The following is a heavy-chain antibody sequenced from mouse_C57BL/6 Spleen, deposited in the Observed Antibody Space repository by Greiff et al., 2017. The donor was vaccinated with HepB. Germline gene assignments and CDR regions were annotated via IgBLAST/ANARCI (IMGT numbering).Heavy chain of an antibody. CDR2: IDPEDGET. CDR3: ARAYYGSSPYYFDY. V-gene: IGHV14-2*01. J-gene: IGHJ2*01. CDR1: GFNIKDYY. Sequence: VQLQQSGAELVKPGASVKLSCTASGFNIKDYYMHWVKQRTEQGLEWIGRIDPEDGETKYAPTFQGKATITADTSSNTAYLQLSSLTSEDTAVYYCARAYYGSSPYYFDYWGQGTTLTVSS. D-gene: IGHD1-1*01.